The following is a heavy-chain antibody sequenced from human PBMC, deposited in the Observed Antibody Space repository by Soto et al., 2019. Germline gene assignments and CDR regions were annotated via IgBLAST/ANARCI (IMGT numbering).Heavy chain of an antibody. J-gene: IGHJ3*02. D-gene: IGHD7-27*01. Sequence: GGSLRLSCAASGFTFSSYSMNWVRQAPGKGLEWVSSISSSSSYIYYADSVKGRFTISRDNAKNSLYLQMNSLRAEDTAVYYCARGSRLGIHPHDAFDIWGQGTMVTVSS. CDR1: GFTFSSYS. CDR3: ARGSRLGIHPHDAFDI. CDR2: ISSSSSYI. V-gene: IGHV3-21*01.